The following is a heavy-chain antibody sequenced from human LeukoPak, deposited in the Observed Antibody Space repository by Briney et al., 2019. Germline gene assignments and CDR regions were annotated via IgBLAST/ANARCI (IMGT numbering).Heavy chain of an antibody. D-gene: IGHD2-15*01. J-gene: IGHJ6*02. CDR2: INSNSGGT. V-gene: IGHV1-2*02. CDR1: GCTFTGYY. Sequence: VASVKVSCKASGCTFTGYYMHWVRQAPGQGLEWMGWINSNSGGTNYSQKLEGRVNMSRDTSISTAHMELSRLRSDDAAVYYCAAEHHSQDRGGMDVWGQGTTVTVSS. CDR3: AAEHHSQDRGGMDV.